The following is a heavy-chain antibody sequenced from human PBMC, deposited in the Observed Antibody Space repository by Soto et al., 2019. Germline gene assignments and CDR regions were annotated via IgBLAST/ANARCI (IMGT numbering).Heavy chain of an antibody. CDR1: GYTFTHYY. J-gene: IGHJ4*02. V-gene: IGHV1-46*01. CDR3: ATSVNSAMAFDY. D-gene: IGHD5-18*01. CDR2: INPNGGIT. Sequence: ASVKVSCKASGYTFTHYYIHWVRQAPGQGLEWMGIINPNGGITTYAQKFRAGFTMTRDTSTSTVYLELSSLRSEDSAVYYCATSVNSAMAFDYWGQGTLVTVLL.